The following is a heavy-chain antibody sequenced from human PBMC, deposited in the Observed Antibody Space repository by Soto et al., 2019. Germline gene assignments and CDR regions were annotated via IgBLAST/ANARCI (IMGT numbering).Heavy chain of an antibody. Sequence: SETLSLTCTVSGASVNDYYWNWVRQPLGKGLEWIGFIHYTGSRIFNPSLQSRVTVSVDVSQNQFSLRLTSVTAADTAIYYCARWGHPAVKAFDIWGQGTTVTVSS. CDR3: ARWGHPAVKAFDI. J-gene: IGHJ3*02. CDR1: GASVNDYY. V-gene: IGHV4-59*02. CDR2: IHYTGSR. D-gene: IGHD3-16*01.